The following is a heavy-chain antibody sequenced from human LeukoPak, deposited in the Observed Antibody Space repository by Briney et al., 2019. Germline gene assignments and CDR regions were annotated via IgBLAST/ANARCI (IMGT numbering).Heavy chain of an antibody. D-gene: IGHD2-2*02. CDR3: AKSRSLYYYYYGMDV. CDR1: GYTFTSYY. J-gene: IGHJ6*02. Sequence: ASVKVSCKASGYTFTSYYMHWVRQAPGQGLEWMGIINPSGGSTSYAQKFQGRVTMTRDTSTSTVYMELSSLRSEDTAVYHCAKSRSLYYYYYGMDVWGQGTTVTVSS. CDR2: INPSGGST. V-gene: IGHV1-46*01.